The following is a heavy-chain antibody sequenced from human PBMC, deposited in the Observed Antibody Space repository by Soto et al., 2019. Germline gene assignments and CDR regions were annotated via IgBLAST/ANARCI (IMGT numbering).Heavy chain of an antibody. CDR3: AKARCTTSNCYVPDY. D-gene: IGHD2-8*01. J-gene: IGHJ4*02. Sequence: GXSLRLSCAASGFSFSTYTISWVFRAPGKGLEWVSAISGSGGSPSYADSVQGRFTISRDNPKKTLYLQMNSLRAEDTAVYYCAKARCTTSNCYVPDYWGQGTLVTVSS. CDR1: GFSFSTYT. V-gene: IGHV3-23*01. CDR2: ISGSGGSP.